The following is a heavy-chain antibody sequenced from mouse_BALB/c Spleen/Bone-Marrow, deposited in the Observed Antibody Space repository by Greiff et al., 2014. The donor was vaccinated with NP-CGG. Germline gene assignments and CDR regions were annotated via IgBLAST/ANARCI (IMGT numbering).Heavy chain of an antibody. CDR3: YRECVLDY. V-gene: IGHV6-6*01. CDR2: ISTKTDNNAK. CDR1: GFTFSDSW. Sequence: EVQLEQSGGGLAQPGGSMKLSCAASGFTFSDSWMDWVRQSPEKGLEWVAEISTKTDNNAKYNAKSVKGRFTISRNDYKNSVYLQLNGLRAEDSGMYYCYRECVLDYWGQGTLLTVSS. D-gene: IGHD6-1*01. J-gene: IGHJ2*01.